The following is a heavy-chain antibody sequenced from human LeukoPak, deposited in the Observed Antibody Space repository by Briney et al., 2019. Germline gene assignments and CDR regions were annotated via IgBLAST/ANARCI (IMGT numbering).Heavy chain of an antibody. CDR3: ARVRGYYDSSGYRRQSDAFDI. CDR2: INPNSGGT. Sequence: ASVKVSCKASGYTFTGYYMHWVRQAPGQGLEGMGWINPNSGGTNYAQKFQGRVTMTRDTSISTAYMELSRLRSDDTAVYYCARVRGYYDSSGYRRQSDAFDIWGQGTMVTVSS. V-gene: IGHV1-2*02. D-gene: IGHD3-22*01. CDR1: GYTFTGYY. J-gene: IGHJ3*02.